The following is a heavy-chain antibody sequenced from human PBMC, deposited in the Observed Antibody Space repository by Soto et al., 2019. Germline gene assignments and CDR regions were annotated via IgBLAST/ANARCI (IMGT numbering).Heavy chain of an antibody. D-gene: IGHD3-22*01. CDR2: IVVGSGNT. CDR1: GFTFTSSA. J-gene: IGHJ6*02. CDR3: AADYYYDSSGYYVPHGHYVMDV. V-gene: IGHV1-58*01. Sequence: SVKVSCKASGFTFTSSAVQWVRQARGQRLEWIGWIVVGSGNTNYAQKFQERVTITRDMSTSTAYMELSSLRSEDTAVYYCAADYYYDSSGYYVPHGHYVMDVWGQGTTVIVSS.